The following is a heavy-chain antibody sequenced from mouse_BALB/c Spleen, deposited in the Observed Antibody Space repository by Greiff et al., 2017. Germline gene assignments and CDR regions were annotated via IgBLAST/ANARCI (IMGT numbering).Heavy chain of an antibody. CDR3: ARDRGDYYGNSFAY. V-gene: IGHV5-4*02. D-gene: IGHD2-1*01. J-gene: IGHJ3*01. CDR2: ISDGGSYT. CDR1: GFTFSDYY. Sequence: EVHLVESGGGLVKPGGSLKLSCAASGFTFSDYYMYWVRQTPEKRLEWVATISDGGSYTYYPDSVKGRFTISRDNAKNNLYLQMSSLKSEDTAMYYCARDRGDYYGNSFAYWGQGTLVTVSA.